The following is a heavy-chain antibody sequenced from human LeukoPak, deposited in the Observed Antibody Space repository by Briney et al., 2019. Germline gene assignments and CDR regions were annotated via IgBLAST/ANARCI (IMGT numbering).Heavy chain of an antibody. CDR2: ISYDGSNK. D-gene: IGHD2-2*01. CDR1: GLTFSSYG. V-gene: IGHV3-30*03. CDR3: AMLVVPAEDFDY. J-gene: IGHJ4*02. Sequence: QPGGSLRLSCAASGLTFSSYGMHWVRQAPGKGLEWVAVISYDGSNKYYADSVKGRFTISRDNSKNTLYLQMNSLRAEDTAVYYCAMLVVPAEDFDYWGQGTLVTVSS.